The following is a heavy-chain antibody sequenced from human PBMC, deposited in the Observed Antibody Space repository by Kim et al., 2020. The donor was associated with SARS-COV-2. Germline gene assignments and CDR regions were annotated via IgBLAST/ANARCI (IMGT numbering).Heavy chain of an antibody. CDR1: GYTFTGYY. V-gene: IGHV1-2*02. Sequence: ASVKVSCKASGYTFTGYYMHWVRQAPGQGLEWMGWINPNSGGTNYAQKFQGRVTMTRDTSISTAYMELSRLRSDDTAVHYCARGKAAAGWGKNWFDPWGQGTLVTVSS. CDR2: INPNSGGT. CDR3: ARGKAAAGWGKNWFDP. D-gene: IGHD6-13*01. J-gene: IGHJ5*02.